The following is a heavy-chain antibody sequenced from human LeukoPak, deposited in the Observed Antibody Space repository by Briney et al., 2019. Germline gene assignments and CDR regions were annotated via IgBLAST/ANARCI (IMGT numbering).Heavy chain of an antibody. CDR1: GGSISSSSYY. J-gene: IGHJ5*02. V-gene: IGHV4-39*07. CDR3: GRPLGVTDFNRFDP. CDR2: IYYSGIT. D-gene: IGHD3-10*01. Sequence: SETLSLTCTVSGGSISSSSYYWGWIRQPPGKGLEWVVSIYYSGITYYNPSLTSPVTISSHKSKNQFSLKLSSVTDADTAVYYCGRPLGVTDFNRFDPWGQGTLVTVSS.